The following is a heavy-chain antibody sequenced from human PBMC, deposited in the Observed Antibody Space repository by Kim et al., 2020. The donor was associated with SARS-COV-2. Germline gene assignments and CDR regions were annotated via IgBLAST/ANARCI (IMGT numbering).Heavy chain of an antibody. CDR1: GGSFSGYY. D-gene: IGHD2-15*01. V-gene: IGHV4-34*01. Sequence: SETLSLTCAVYGGSFSGYYWSWIRQPPGKGLEWIGEINHSGSTNYNPSLKSRVTISVDTSKNQFPLKLSSVTAADTAVYYCASPSRRYCSGGSCNYYYYGMDVWGQGTTVTVSS. CDR2: INHSGST. CDR3: ASPSRRYCSGGSCNYYYYGMDV. J-gene: IGHJ6*02.